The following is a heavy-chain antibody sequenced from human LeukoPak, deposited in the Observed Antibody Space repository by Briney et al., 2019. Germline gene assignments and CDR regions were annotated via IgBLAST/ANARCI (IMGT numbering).Heavy chain of an antibody. CDR2: ISYDGSNK. V-gene: IGHV3-30-3*01. CDR1: GFTFSSYA. Sequence: PGGSLRLFCAASGFTFSSYAMHWVRQAPGKGLEWVAVISYDGSNKYYADSVKGRFTISRDNSKNTLYLQMNSLRAEDTAVYYCARGSGIVVVITGDYWGQGTLVTVSS. D-gene: IGHD3-22*01. J-gene: IGHJ4*02. CDR3: ARGSGIVVVITGDY.